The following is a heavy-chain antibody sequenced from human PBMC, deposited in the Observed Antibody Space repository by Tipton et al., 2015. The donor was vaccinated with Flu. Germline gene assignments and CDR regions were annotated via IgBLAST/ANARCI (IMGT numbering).Heavy chain of an antibody. V-gene: IGHV4-31*03. J-gene: IGHJ4*02. CDR3: ARDSRDGYNSLYYFDY. CDR2: THYEGYT. CDR1: GGSISIGGFY. Sequence: TLSLTCTVSGGSISIGGFYWSWIRQLPGRGLEWIGYTHYEGYTHYNPSLKSRVTISVDTSKNQFSLKLFSVTAADTAVYYCARDSRDGYNSLYYFDYWGQGTLVTVSS. D-gene: IGHD5-24*01.